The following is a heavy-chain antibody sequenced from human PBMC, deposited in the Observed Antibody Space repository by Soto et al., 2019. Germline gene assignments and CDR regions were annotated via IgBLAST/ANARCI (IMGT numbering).Heavy chain of an antibody. Sequence: ASVKVSCKASGYAFTNYGISWVRQAPGEGLEWMGWITVNSGNTKYAQKIQGRVTMSTDTSTSTAYMELRSLRYDDTAVYFCAWGLGGGYYYLDYWGQGTLVTVSS. D-gene: IGHD1-26*01. V-gene: IGHV1-18*01. CDR2: ITVNSGNT. CDR1: GYAFTNYG. J-gene: IGHJ4*02. CDR3: AWGLGGGYYYLDY.